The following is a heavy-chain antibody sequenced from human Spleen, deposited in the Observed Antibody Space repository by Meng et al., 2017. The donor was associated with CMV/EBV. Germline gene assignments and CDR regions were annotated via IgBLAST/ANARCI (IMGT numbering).Heavy chain of an antibody. CDR2: VRSDGSDK. D-gene: IGHD2-2*01. CDR1: GFTFSHYG. J-gene: IGHJ6*02. V-gene: IGHV3-30*02. Sequence: GESLKISCAASGFTFSHYGMHWVRQAPGKGLEWVAFVRSDGSDKYYADSVKGRFTISRDNSKNTLYVHMSSLGAEDTAVYYCAKVFIPAAVGYYGIDVWGQGTTVTVSS. CDR3: AKVFIPAAVGYYGIDV.